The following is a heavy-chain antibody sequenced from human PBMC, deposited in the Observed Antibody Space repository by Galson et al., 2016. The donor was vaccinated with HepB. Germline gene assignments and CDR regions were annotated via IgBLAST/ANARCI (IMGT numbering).Heavy chain of an antibody. CDR3: ATPQGDYRFRAECFHH. Sequence: SVKVSCKASGGTFSSYAISWVRQAPGQGLEWMGGVIPIFGTPNYAQKFQGRVTITADESTSTAYMELSSLRSDDTAVYYCATPQGDYRFRAECFHHWGQGTLVTVSS. V-gene: IGHV1-69*13. J-gene: IGHJ1*01. CDR1: GGTFSSYA. D-gene: IGHD4-17*01. CDR2: VIPIFGTP.